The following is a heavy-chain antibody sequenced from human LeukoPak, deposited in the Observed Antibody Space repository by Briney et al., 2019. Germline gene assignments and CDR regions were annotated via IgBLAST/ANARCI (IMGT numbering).Heavy chain of an antibody. CDR1: GFTLSNAW. Sequence: GGSLRLSCAASGFTLSNAWMSWVRQAPGKGLEWVGRIRSKSDGGTTDYAAPLKGRFTVSRDDSKNTLYLQMYSLKTEDTAVYYCIRGGTYGGYWGQGTLVTVSS. D-gene: IGHD1-26*01. V-gene: IGHV3-15*01. CDR3: IRGGTYGGY. J-gene: IGHJ4*02. CDR2: IRSKSDGGTT.